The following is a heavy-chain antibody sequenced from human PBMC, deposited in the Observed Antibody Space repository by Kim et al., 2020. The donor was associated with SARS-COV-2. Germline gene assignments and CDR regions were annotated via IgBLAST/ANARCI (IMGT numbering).Heavy chain of an antibody. CDR1: GGSISSSSYY. V-gene: IGHV4-39*01. CDR3: ARRGVDIVATVDY. Sequence: SETLSLTCTVSGGSISSSSYYWGWIRQPPGKGLEWIGSIYYSGSTYYNPSLKSRVTISVDTSKNQFSLKLSSVTAADTAVYYCARRGVDIVATVDYWGQGTLVTVSS. CDR2: IYYSGST. D-gene: IGHD5-12*01. J-gene: IGHJ4*02.